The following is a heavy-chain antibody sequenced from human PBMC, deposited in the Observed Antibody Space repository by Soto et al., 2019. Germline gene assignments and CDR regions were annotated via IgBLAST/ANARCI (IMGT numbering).Heavy chain of an antibody. D-gene: IGHD2-2*01. V-gene: IGHV3-11*01. CDR1: GFTFSDYY. CDR2: ISSSGSTI. CDR3: ARGMYQPRPNLVDY. J-gene: IGHJ4*02. Sequence: QVQLVESGGGLVKAGGSLRLSCAASGFTFSDYYMSWIRQAPGKGLEWISYISSSGSTIYYADSVKGRFTISRDNAENSLYLLLNSLRVEDTAVYYCARGMYQPRPNLVDYWGQGTLVTVSS.